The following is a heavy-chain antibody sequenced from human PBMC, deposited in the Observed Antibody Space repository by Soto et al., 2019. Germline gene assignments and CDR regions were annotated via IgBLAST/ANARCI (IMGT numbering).Heavy chain of an antibody. J-gene: IGHJ4*02. CDR1: GYTFTSYD. D-gene: IGHD6-25*01. V-gene: IGHV1-2*02. CDR3: ARRKERSGPNYFDV. CDR2: INPNSGGT. Sequence: ASVKVSCKASGYTFTSYDINWVRQATGQGLEWMGWINPNSGGTNYAQKFQGRVTMTRDTSINTAYMELSGLRYEDTAVYYCARRKERSGPNYFDVWGQGTLVTLSS.